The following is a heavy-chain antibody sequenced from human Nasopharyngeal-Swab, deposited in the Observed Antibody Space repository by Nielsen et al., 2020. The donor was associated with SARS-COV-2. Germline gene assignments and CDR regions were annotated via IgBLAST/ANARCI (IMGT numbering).Heavy chain of an antibody. Sequence: GGSLRPSCAASGFTFSSYAMSWVRQAPGKGLEWVSAISGSGGSTYYADSVKGRFTISRDNSKNTLYLQMNSLRAEDTAVYYCAKQLLWFGELLDMFDYWGQGTLVTVSS. V-gene: IGHV3-23*01. CDR2: ISGSGGST. CDR1: GFTFSSYA. CDR3: AKQLLWFGELLDMFDY. D-gene: IGHD3-10*01. J-gene: IGHJ4*02.